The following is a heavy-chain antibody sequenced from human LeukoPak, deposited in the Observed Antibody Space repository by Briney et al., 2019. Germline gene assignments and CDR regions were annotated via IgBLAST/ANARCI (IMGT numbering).Heavy chain of an antibody. Sequence: AASVKVSCKASGYRFTSYGITWVRQAPGQGLEWMGWISAYNGNTNYAQKLQGRVTLTTDTSTSTAYMELRSLRSDDTAVYYCAREGYCSGGTCYSTMNWFDPWGQGTLVTVSS. D-gene: IGHD2-15*01. CDR1: GYRFTSYG. CDR2: ISAYNGNT. CDR3: AREGYCSGGTCYSTMNWFDP. V-gene: IGHV1-18*01. J-gene: IGHJ5*02.